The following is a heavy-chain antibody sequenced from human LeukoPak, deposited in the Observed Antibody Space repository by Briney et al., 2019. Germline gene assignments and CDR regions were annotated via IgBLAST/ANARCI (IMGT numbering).Heavy chain of an antibody. CDR3: AKEIVGAPGGL. Sequence: PGGFLRLSCAASGSTFSSYGMHWVRQAPGKGLEWVAVISYDGSNKYYADSVKGRFTISRDNSKNTLYLQMNSLRAEDTAVYYCAKEIVGAPGGLWGQGTLVTVSS. D-gene: IGHD1-26*01. CDR2: ISYDGSNK. V-gene: IGHV3-30*18. J-gene: IGHJ4*02. CDR1: GSTFSSYG.